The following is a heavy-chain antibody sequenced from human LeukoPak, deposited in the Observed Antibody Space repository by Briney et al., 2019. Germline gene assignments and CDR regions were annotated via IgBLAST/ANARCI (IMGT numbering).Heavy chain of an antibody. V-gene: IGHV1-8*01. CDR1: GYTFTSYD. D-gene: IGHD2-15*01. J-gene: IGHJ4*02. CDR3: ARDRSALYRGDH. Sequence: ASVKVSCKASGYTFTSYDINWVRQATGQGLEWMGWMNPNSGNTGYAQKFQGRVTMTRNTSISTAYMELSSLRSEDTAVYYCARDRSALYRGDHWGQGTLVTVSS. CDR2: MNPNSGNT.